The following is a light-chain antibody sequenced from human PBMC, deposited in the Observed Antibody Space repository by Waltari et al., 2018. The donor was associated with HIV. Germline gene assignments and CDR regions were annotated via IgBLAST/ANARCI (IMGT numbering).Light chain of an antibody. CDR2: RNK. CDR3: GAWDYHLGGVV. V-gene: IGLV1-47*01. CDR1: SSNIGSKY. Sequence: QSVLTQPPSASGTPGQRVTISCSGSSSNIGSKYVYWYQHLPGTAPKLLIYRNKPAAPGGPDRFSGSQAGTFALLAISGLRSEEEADYYCGAWDYHLGGVVFGGGNKLAVL. J-gene: IGLJ2*01.